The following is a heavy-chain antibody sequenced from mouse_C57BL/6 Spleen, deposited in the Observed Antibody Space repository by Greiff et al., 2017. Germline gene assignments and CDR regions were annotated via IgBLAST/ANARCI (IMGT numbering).Heavy chain of an antibody. CDR2: IHPSDSGT. CDR1: GYTFTSYW. J-gene: IGHJ4*01. Sequence: QVQLQQPGADLVKPGASVKVSCKASGYTFTSYWMHWVKQRPGQGLEWFGRIHPSDSGTNYNQNFKGQATLTVDKSHSTDYMQLDSLTSEYSAVNYCAMEDSFYAMDYRGQGTSVTVFS. V-gene: IGHV1-74*01. CDR3: AMEDSFYAMDY.